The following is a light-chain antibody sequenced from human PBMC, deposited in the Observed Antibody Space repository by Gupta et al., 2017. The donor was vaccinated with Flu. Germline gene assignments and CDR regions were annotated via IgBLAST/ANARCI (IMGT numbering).Light chain of an antibody. V-gene: IGKV2-28*01. CDR2: LSS. CDR1: QSLLRSNGYSY. CDR3: MQALESPYT. Sequence: DILLTQSPVSPPVTPGEPASISCRSSQSLLRSNGYSYLDWYLQRPGQSPQLLIHLSSNRASGVPDRFSGSGSGTDFTLKISRVEAEDVGVYYCMQALESPYTFGQGTKLEIK. J-gene: IGKJ2*01.